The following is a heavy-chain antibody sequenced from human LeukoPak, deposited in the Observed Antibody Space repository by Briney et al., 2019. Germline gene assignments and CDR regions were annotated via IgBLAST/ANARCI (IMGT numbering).Heavy chain of an antibody. V-gene: IGHV3-23*01. CDR1: GITFSSYA. D-gene: IGHD3-22*01. CDR3: ARDLGHYYDSSGYRY. Sequence: PGGSLRLSCAASGITFSSYAMTWVRQAPGKGLEWVSRISETGASTYYTDSVKGRFTIARDNSKNTLYLQMNSLKAEDTAVYYCARDLGHYYDSSGYRYWGQGTLVTVSS. J-gene: IGHJ4*02. CDR2: ISETGAST.